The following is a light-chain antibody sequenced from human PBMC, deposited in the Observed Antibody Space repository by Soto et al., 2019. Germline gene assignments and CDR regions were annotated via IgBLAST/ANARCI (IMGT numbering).Light chain of an antibody. V-gene: IGKV1-12*01. CDR3: QQANSFPYT. J-gene: IGKJ2*01. Sequence: DIQMTQSPSSVSASVGDRVTITCRASQGISNWLAWYQQKAGKAPKLLIYATSTLQSGVPSRFRGSGSGTEFTLTISRLQPEDVATYYCQQANSFPYTFGQGTKLEIK. CDR2: ATS. CDR1: QGISNW.